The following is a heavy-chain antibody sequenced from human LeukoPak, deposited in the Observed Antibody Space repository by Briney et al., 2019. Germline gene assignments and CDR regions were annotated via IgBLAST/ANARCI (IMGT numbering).Heavy chain of an antibody. V-gene: IGHV4-38-2*02. Sequence: SETLSLTCTVSGYSISSGYYWSWIRQPPGKGLEWIGEINHSGSTNYNPSLKSRVTISVDTSKNQFSLKLSSVTAADTAVYYCASYSGSYPGALDAFDIWGQGTMVTVSS. J-gene: IGHJ3*02. CDR3: ASYSGSYPGALDAFDI. CDR1: GYSISSGYY. CDR2: INHSGST. D-gene: IGHD1-26*01.